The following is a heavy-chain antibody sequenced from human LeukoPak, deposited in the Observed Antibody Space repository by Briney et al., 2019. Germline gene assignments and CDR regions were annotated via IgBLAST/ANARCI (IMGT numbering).Heavy chain of an antibody. CDR2: IIPIFGTA. CDR1: GYTFTSYG. V-gene: IGHV1-69*13. J-gene: IGHJ4*02. CDR3: ARWPYDYVWGSYPDY. D-gene: IGHD3-16*02. Sequence: SVKVSCKASGYTFTSYGISWVRQAPGQGLEWMGGIIPIFGTANYAQKFQGRVTITADESTSTAYMELSSLRSEDTAVYYCARWPYDYVWGSYPDYWGQGTLVTVSS.